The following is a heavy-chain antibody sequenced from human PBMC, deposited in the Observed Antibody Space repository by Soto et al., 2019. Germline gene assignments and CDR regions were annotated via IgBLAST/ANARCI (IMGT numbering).Heavy chain of an antibody. CDR2: ISYDGSNK. D-gene: IGHD6-13*01. V-gene: IGHV3-30*18. CDR1: RVSFSSYG. J-gene: IGHJ4*02. Sequence: KLSCAASRVSFSSYGMPGVRQAQGKGLEWVAVISYDGSNKYYADSVKGRFTISRDNSKNTLYLQMNSLRAEDTAVYYCAKDRDSIAAAGMSDYWGQGTLVTVSS. CDR3: AKDRDSIAAAGMSDY.